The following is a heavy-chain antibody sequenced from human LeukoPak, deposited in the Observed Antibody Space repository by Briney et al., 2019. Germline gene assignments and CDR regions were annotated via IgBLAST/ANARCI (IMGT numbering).Heavy chain of an antibody. CDR3: ARRAGDYNGPDY. D-gene: IGHD4-17*01. V-gene: IGHV5-51*01. CDR2: IYPGDSDT. J-gene: IGHJ4*02. Sequence: GESLKISCKGSGYTFTSYWIAWVRQMSGKGLECMGIIYPGDSDTRYSPSLQGQVTISADKSISTAYLQWSSLKASDTAMYYCARRAGDYNGPDYWGQGTLVTVSS. CDR1: GYTFTSYW.